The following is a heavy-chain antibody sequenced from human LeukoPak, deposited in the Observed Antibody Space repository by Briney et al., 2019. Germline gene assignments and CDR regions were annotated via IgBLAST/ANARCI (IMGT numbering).Heavy chain of an antibody. J-gene: IGHJ4*02. CDR3: ARYTRIAVADSLDY. V-gene: IGHV1-18*01. CDR1: GYTFTSYG. CDR2: ISAYNGNT. Sequence: ASVKVSCKASGYTFTSYGISWVRQAPGQGLEWMGWISAYNGNTNYAQKLQGRVTMTTDTSTSTAYMELRSLRSDDTAVYYCARYTRIAVADSLDYWGQGTLVTVSS. D-gene: IGHD6-19*01.